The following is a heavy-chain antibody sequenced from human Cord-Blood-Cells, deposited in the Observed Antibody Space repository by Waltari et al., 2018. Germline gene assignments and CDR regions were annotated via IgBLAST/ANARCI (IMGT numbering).Heavy chain of an antibody. J-gene: IGHJ4*02. CDR1: GFTFSSYW. D-gene: IGHD7-27*01. Sequence: EVQLVESGGGLVQPGGSLRLSCAASGFTFSSYWMHWVRQAPGKGLVGVSRINSDGSSTSYADYVKGRFTISRDNAKNTLYLQMNSLRAEDTAVYYCARAGELGIDYWGQGTLVTVSS. CDR3: ARAGELGIDY. CDR2: INSDGSST. V-gene: IGHV3-74*01.